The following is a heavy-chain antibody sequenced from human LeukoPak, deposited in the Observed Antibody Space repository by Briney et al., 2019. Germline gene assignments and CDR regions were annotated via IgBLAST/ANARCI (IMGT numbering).Heavy chain of an antibody. J-gene: IGHJ4*02. Sequence: QPGGSLRLSCAASGFTFSSYAMHWVRQAPGKGLEWVAVISYDGSNKYYADSVKGRFTISRDNSKNTLYLQMNSLRGENTAIYYCARDYKADFWGQGTQVTVSS. V-gene: IGHV3-30*14. CDR1: GFTFSSYA. CDR3: ARDYKADF. D-gene: IGHD3-10*01. CDR2: ISYDGSNK.